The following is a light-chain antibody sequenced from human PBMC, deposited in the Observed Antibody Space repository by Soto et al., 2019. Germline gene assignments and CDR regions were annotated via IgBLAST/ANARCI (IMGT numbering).Light chain of an antibody. Sequence: DIQMTQSPSSLSASVGDRVTITCQASQDISNYLNWYQQKPGKAPKLLIYDASNLETGVPSRFSGSGSGTDFTFTISSLQPEDIATYYCQQYGNPIFTFGPGTKVDIK. CDR3: QQYGNPIFT. CDR1: QDISNY. J-gene: IGKJ3*01. V-gene: IGKV1-33*01. CDR2: DAS.